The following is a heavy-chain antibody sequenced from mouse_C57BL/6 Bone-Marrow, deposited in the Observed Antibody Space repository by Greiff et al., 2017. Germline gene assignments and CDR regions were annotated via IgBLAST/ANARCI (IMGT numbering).Heavy chain of an antibody. J-gene: IGHJ4*01. D-gene: IGHD2-3*01. V-gene: IGHV5-4*01. CDR3: ASDRDGYLYYYAMDY. CDR2: ISDGGSYT. Sequence: EVQVVESGGGLVKPGGSLKLSCAASGFTFSSYAMSWVRQTPEKRLEWVATISDGGSYTYYPDTVKGRFTISRDNAKNNLYLQMSHLKSEDTAMYYCASDRDGYLYYYAMDYWGQGTSVSVSS. CDR1: GFTFSSYA.